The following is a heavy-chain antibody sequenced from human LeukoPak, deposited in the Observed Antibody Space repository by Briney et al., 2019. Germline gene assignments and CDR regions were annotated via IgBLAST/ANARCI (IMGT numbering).Heavy chain of an antibody. D-gene: IGHD3-10*01. CDR2: ISNSGSFT. CDR1: GFTFSSYE. CDR3: ARMLRGVINPCDH. V-gene: IGHV3-23*01. J-gene: IGHJ4*02. Sequence: GGSLRLSCAASGFTFSSYEMNWVRQAPGKGLEWVSSISNSGSFTYFADSVKGRFTISRDNSKNTLFLQMNSLRADDTAVYYCARMLRGVINPCDHWGQGTLVTVSS.